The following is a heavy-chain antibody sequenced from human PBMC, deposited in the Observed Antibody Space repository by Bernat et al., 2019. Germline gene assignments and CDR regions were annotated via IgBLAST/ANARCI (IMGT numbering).Heavy chain of an antibody. CDR3: AREGGAGAYYYGMDV. J-gene: IGHJ6*02. CDR2: INPNSGGT. D-gene: IGHD3-10*01. CDR1: GYIFTGYY. V-gene: IGHV1-2*04. Sequence: QVQLVQSGAEVKKPGASVKVSCKASGYIFTGYYMHWVRQAPGQGLEWMGWINPNSGGTNYAQKFQGWVTMTRDTSISTAYMELSRLRSDDTAVYDCAREGGAGAYYYGMDVWGQGTTVTVSS.